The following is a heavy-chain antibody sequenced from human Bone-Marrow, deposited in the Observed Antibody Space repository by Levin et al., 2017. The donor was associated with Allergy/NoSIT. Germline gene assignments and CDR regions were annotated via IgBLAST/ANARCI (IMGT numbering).Heavy chain of an antibody. CDR2: VKKKAENYIA. V-gene: IGHV3-72*01. D-gene: IGHD6-25*01. CDR3: ATESFFRLDA. CDR1: GFTFSDFH. Sequence: LAGGSLRLSCAASGFTFSDFHMDWVRQAPGKGLEWVGLVKKKAENYIAQYAASVKGRFTISRDNSKNSLYLQMNSLKTDDTAVYYCATESFFRLDAWGQGTTVTVSS. J-gene: IGHJ6*02.